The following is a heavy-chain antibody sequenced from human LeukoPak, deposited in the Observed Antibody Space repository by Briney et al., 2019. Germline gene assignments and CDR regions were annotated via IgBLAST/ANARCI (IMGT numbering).Heavy chain of an antibody. Sequence: SLRLSCAASGFTFDNYAMNWVRQVPGKGLEWISLISWNSGTIGYADSVKGRFTISRDNSQNTLYLQMNSPRAVDTAVYYCARALPERDYYYGMDVWGQGTTVTVSS. D-gene: IGHD1-1*01. CDR3: ARALPERDYYYGMDV. CDR2: ISWNSGTI. J-gene: IGHJ6*02. V-gene: IGHV3-9*01. CDR1: GFTFDNYA.